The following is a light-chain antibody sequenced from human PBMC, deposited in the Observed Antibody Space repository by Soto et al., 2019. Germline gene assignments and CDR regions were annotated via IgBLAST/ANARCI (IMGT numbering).Light chain of an antibody. CDR2: GVS. J-gene: IGKJ1*01. CDR1: QSVSSSY. V-gene: IGKV3-20*01. Sequence: EIVLTQSPGTLSLSPGERATLSCRASQSVSSSYLAWYQQKPDQAPRLLIYGVSSRATGIPDRFSGSGSGTDFTLTISRLEPEDFAVYYCQQYGSSPRTFGQGTKVEIK. CDR3: QQYGSSPRT.